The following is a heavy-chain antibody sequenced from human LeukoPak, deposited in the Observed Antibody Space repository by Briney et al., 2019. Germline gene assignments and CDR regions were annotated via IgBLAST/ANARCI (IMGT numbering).Heavy chain of an antibody. CDR3: AKDLDCSSTSCYKDY. J-gene: IGHJ4*02. Sequence: ASVKVSCKASGGTFSSYAMSWVRQAPGKGLEWVSAICGSGGSTYYADSVKGRFTISRDNSKNTLYLQMNSLRAEDTAVYYCAKDLDCSSTSCYKDYWGQGTLVTVSS. CDR1: GGTFSSYA. D-gene: IGHD2-2*02. CDR2: ICGSGGST. V-gene: IGHV3-23*01.